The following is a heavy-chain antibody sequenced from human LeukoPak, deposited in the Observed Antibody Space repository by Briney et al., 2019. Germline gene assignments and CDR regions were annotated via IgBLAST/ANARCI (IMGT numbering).Heavy chain of an antibody. CDR2: ISGSGGST. V-gene: IGHV3-23*01. Sequence: GGSLRLSCAASGFTFSSYAMSWVRQAPGKGLGWASAISGSGGSTYYADSVKGRFTISRDNSKNTLYLQMNSLRAEDTAVYYCAKGLRIIVVVTAIDYWGQGTLVTVSS. CDR1: GFTFSSYA. CDR3: AKGLRIIVVVTAIDY. J-gene: IGHJ4*02. D-gene: IGHD2-21*02.